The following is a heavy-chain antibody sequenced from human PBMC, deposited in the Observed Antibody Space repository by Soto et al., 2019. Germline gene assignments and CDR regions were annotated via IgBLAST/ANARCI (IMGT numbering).Heavy chain of an antibody. J-gene: IGHJ3*01. V-gene: IGHV6-1*01. CDR2: TYYRSKWYN. Sequence: SQTLSLTCAISGGIFSSNGVAWNWIRQSPSRGLEWLGRTYYRSKWYNDYAVSVKSRITVNPDTSKNQFSLQLSSVTPEDTAVYYCARVNYSGFDVRGKGTMVTVSS. CDR1: GGIFSSNGVA. D-gene: IGHD3-10*01. CDR3: ARVNYSGFDV.